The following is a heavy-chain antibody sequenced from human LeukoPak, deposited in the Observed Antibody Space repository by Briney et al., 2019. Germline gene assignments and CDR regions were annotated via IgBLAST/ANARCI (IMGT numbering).Heavy chain of an antibody. CDR2: IGASSADT. J-gene: IGHJ3*01. Sequence: PGGSLRLSCAASGFIFSTYAMTWVRQGPGKGLEWVSVIGASSADTYYADSVKGRFTVSRDNSKDTLYLHMSSLRAEDTAVYFCARRPRDSSGYYLGAFHDWGQGTAVTVSS. V-gene: IGHV3-23*01. CDR1: GFIFSTYA. CDR3: ARRPRDSSGYYLGAFHD. D-gene: IGHD3-22*01.